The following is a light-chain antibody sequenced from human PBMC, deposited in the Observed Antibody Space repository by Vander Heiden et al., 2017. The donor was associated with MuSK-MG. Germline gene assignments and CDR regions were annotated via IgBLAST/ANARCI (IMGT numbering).Light chain of an antibody. V-gene: IGLV3-1*01. CDR2: QDI. CDR3: QAWDRSTWV. J-gene: IGLJ2*01. CDR1: NLGNKY. Sequence: SYELTQPHSVSVAPGQTASIICSGDNLGNKYASWYQQKPGQSPVLVIYQDIKRPSGIPERFSGANSGNTATLTISGTQTVDEAYYYCQAWDRSTWVFGGGTKLTVL.